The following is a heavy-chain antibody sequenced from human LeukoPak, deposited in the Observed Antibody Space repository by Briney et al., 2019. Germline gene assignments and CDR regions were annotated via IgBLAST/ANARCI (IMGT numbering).Heavy chain of an antibody. D-gene: IGHD6-19*01. J-gene: IGHJ4*02. CDR1: GYSISSGYY. V-gene: IGHV4-38-2*02. CDR3: AKLSGWPRNYFDY. Sequence: SETLSLTCTVSGYSISSGYYWGWIRPPPGKGLEWIGSIYHSGSTYYNPSLKSRVTISVDTSKNQFSLKLSSVTAADTAVYYCAKLSGWPRNYFDYWGQGTLATVSS. CDR2: IYHSGST.